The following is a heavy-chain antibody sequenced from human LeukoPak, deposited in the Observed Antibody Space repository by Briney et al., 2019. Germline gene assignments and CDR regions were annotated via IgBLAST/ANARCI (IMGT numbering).Heavy chain of an antibody. CDR3: ARAPRNSSTMLDF. Sequence: ASVKVSCKASGYTFTSCWIQCMRQAPGQCLELMGLINPDGGSTAYAHRFQGRVIMTRDTSTSTAYMDLSSLRSEDTAVYHCARAPRNSSTMLDFWGQGTLVTISS. J-gene: IGHJ4*02. CDR1: GYTFTSCW. CDR2: INPDGGST. D-gene: IGHD6-13*01. V-gene: IGHV1-46*01.